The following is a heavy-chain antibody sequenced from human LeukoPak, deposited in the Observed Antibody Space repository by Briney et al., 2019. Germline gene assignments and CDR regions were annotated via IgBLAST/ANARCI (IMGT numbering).Heavy chain of an antibody. D-gene: IGHD3-10*01. CDR2: ISDSGGST. CDR3: TTDGGRFGELFASPNYYYYGMDV. CDR1: GFTFTSYA. V-gene: IGHV3-23*01. J-gene: IGHJ6*02. Sequence: GGSLRLSCAASGFTFTSYAMSWVRQAPGKGLEWVSAISDSGGSTYHADSVKGRFTISRDNSRNTLYLQMNSLKTEDTAVYYCTTDGGRFGELFASPNYYYYGMDVWGQGTTVTVSS.